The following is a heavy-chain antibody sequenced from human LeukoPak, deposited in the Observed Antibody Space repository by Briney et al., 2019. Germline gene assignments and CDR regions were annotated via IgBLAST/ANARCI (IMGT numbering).Heavy chain of an antibody. V-gene: IGHV1-2*02. D-gene: IGHD3-22*01. Sequence: GASVKVSCKASGYTFTGYYMHWVRQAPGQGLEWMGWINPNSGGTNYAQKFQGRVTMTRDTSISTAYMELSWLRSDDTAVYYCARASDYDSSLLDYWGQGTLVTVSS. CDR1: GYTFTGYY. CDR3: ARASDYDSSLLDY. CDR2: INPNSGGT. J-gene: IGHJ4*02.